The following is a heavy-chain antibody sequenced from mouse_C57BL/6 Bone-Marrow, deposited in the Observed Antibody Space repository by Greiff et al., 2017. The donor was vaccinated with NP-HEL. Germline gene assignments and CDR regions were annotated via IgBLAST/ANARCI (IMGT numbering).Heavy chain of an antibody. V-gene: IGHV1-39*01. Sequence: VQLQQSGPELVKPGASVKISCKASGYSFTDYNMNWVKQSNGKSLEWIGVINPNYGTTSYNQKFKGKATLTVDQSSSTAYMQLNSLTSEDSAVYYCAGGVITTVVSYYYAMDYWGQGTSVTVSS. CDR2: INPNYGTT. J-gene: IGHJ4*01. CDR3: AGGVITTVVSYYYAMDY. CDR1: GYSFTDYN. D-gene: IGHD1-1*01.